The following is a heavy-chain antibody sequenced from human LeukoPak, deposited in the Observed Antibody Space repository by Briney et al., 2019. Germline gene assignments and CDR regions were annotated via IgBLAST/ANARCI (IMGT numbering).Heavy chain of an antibody. V-gene: IGHV3-7*01. CDR3: AGASIAAGPYYFDS. CDR2: IKQDGSEK. Sequence: GGSLRLSCAASGFTFSSYWMSWVRQAPGKGLKWVANIKQDGSEKYYVDSVKGRFTISRDNAKNSLYLQMDSLRAEDTAVYYCAGASIAAGPYYFDSWGQGNLVTVSS. CDR1: GFTFSSYW. D-gene: IGHD6-13*01. J-gene: IGHJ4*02.